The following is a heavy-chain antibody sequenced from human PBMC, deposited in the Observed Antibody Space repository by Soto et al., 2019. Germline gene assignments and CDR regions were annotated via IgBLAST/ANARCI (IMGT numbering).Heavy chain of an antibody. Sequence: LALTCTVSGGSISSYYWSWIRQPPGKGLEWIGYIYYSGSTNYNPSLKSRVTISVDTSKNQFSLKLSSVTAADTAVYYCARSPYYSNFDYWGQGTLVTVSS. V-gene: IGHV4-59*01. J-gene: IGHJ4*02. CDR2: IYYSGST. CDR3: ARSPYYSNFDY. D-gene: IGHD4-4*01. CDR1: GGSISSYY.